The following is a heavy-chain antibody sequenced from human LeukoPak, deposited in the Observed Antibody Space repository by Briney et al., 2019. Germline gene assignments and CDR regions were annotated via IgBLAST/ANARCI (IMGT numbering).Heavy chain of an antibody. D-gene: IGHD3-22*01. V-gene: IGHV3-11*06. CDR3: ARADSSGYSDFDY. Sequence: GRSLRLSCAASGFTFSDYYMSWIRQAPGKGLEWVSYISSSSSYTNYADSVKGRFTISRDNAKNSLYLQMNSLRAEDTAVYYCARADSSGYSDFDYWGQGTLVTVSS. CDR1: GFTFSDYY. CDR2: ISSSSSYT. J-gene: IGHJ4*02.